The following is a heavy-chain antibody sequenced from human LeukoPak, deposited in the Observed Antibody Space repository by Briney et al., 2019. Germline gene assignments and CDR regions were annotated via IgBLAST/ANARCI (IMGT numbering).Heavy chain of an antibody. V-gene: IGHV4-61*02. CDR3: ASMLRGYDSSGYYFDY. CDR2: IYTSGST. CDR1: GGSISSGSYY. Sequence: TLSLTCTVSGGSISSGSYYWSWIRQPAGKGLEWIGRIYTSGSTNYNPSLKGRVTISVDTSKNQFSLKLSSVTAADTAVYYCASMLRGYDSSGYYFDYWGQGTLVTVSS. J-gene: IGHJ4*02. D-gene: IGHD3-22*01.